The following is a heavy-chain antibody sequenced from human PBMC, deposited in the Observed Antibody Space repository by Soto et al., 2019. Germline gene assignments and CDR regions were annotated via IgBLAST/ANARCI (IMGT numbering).Heavy chain of an antibody. Sequence: PSETLSLTCTVSGGSISSGDYSWSWIRQPPGKGPEWIGYIYRSGTTYYNLSLRSRVAISIDGSKNQFSLRLSSVTAADTALYYCARGLGYCSTTTCSEDWFDPWGPGTLVTVSS. CDR2: IYRSGTT. CDR3: ARGLGYCSTTTCSEDWFDP. V-gene: IGHV4-30-2*01. D-gene: IGHD2-2*03. J-gene: IGHJ5*02. CDR1: GGSISSGDYS.